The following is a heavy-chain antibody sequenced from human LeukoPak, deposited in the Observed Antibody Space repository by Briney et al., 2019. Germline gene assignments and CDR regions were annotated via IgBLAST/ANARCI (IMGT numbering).Heavy chain of an antibody. J-gene: IGHJ4*02. CDR2: ISWDRRNT. Sequence: GGSLRLSCAASGFTFDDYTMHWVRQVPGKGLEWVSLISWDRRNTYYADSVRGRFTISRDNSKKSLFLQMNSLRSEDTAFYYCAKGAEHFDSWGQGTLVTVSS. D-gene: IGHD1-26*01. V-gene: IGHV3-43*01. CDR1: GFTFDDYT. CDR3: AKGAEHFDS.